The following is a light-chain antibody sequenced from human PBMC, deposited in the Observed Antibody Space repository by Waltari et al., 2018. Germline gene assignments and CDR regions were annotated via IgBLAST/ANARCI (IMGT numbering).Light chain of an antibody. V-gene: IGLV2-14*03. J-gene: IGLJ3*02. CDR1: SSDIGSQKY. CDR2: DVR. Sequence: QSALTQPASVSGSPGQSITMSCTGTSSDIGSQKYVSWYQQHPGKAPKLMIYDVRKRPSGVSNRVSGSKSVNPSSLTISGFQADDEADYCCCAYTGSVWVFGGGTKLTVL. CDR3: CAYTGSVWV.